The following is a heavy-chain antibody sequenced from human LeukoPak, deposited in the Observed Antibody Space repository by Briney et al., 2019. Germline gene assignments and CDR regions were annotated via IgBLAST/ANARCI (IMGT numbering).Heavy chain of an antibody. Sequence: GGSLRLSCAASGFTFDDYAMHWVRQAPGKGLEWVSGISWNSGSIGYADSVKGRFTISRDNAKNSLYLQMNSLRAEDTALYYCAKVGYNYDFWSGPLDYWGQGTLVTVSS. CDR2: ISWNSGSI. V-gene: IGHV3-9*01. CDR3: AKVGYNYDFWSGPLDY. J-gene: IGHJ4*02. CDR1: GFTFDDYA. D-gene: IGHD3-3*01.